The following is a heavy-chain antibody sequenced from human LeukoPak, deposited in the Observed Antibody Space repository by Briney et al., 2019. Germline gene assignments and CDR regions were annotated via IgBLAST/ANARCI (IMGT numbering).Heavy chain of an antibody. V-gene: IGHV4-31*03. Sequence: SETLSLTCTVSGDSIISEGSXXXXLRQYPGXGXXXXXXXXXXGRTYFXPSLESRXXXXXXTSNDQFSLRLSSVSAADTAVYYXARGKGGHQVVRSWAHFGPWGQGVLVTVSS. CDR3: ARGKGGHQVVRSWAHFGP. D-gene: IGHD3-10*01. CDR2: XXXXGRT. CDR1: GDSIISEGSX. J-gene: IGHJ5*02.